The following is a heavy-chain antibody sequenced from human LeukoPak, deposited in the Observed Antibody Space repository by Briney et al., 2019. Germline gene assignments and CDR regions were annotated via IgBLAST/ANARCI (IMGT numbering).Heavy chain of an antibody. V-gene: IGHV3-30*02. J-gene: IGHJ4*02. Sequence: GGSLRLSCTASGFTFSNHGMHWVRQAPGKGLEWVAFIRYDGSKKYYADSVKGRVTISRDNSKNTLYLQMNSLRAEDTAVYYCAKDYKSSSWHWGIAEQEMTYLDYWGQGTLVTVSS. CDR1: GFTFSNHG. D-gene: IGHD6-13*01. CDR2: IRYDGSKK. CDR3: AKDYKSSSWHWGIAEQEMTYLDY.